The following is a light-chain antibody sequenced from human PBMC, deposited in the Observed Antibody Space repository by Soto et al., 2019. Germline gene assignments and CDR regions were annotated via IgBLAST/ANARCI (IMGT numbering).Light chain of an antibody. CDR3: QQSNSIPHT. CDR1: QSISSY. J-gene: IGKJ2*01. CDR2: AAS. V-gene: IGKV1-39*01. Sequence: DIQMTQSPSSLSASVGDRVTITCRASQSISSYLNWYQQKPGKAPKLLIYAASSLQSGFPSRFTCSGSGTDFTLTISSLQPEDFATYYCQQSNSIPHTFGQGTKLEIK.